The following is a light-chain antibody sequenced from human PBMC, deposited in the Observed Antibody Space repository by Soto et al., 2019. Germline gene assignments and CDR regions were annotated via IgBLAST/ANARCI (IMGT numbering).Light chain of an antibody. CDR1: SSDVGSGSHNL. CDR2: EGS. Sequence: QSVLTQPASVSGSPGQSITISCTGTSSDVGSGSHNLVSWYQQRPGKVPKLMIYEGSKRPSGVSNRFSGSKSGYTASLTISGLQAEDEADYFCCSYAGSFTDVFGTGTKVTVL. J-gene: IGLJ1*01. CDR3: CSYAGSFTDV. V-gene: IGLV2-23*01.